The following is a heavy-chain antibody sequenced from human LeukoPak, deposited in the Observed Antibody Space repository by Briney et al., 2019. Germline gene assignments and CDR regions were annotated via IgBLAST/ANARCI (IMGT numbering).Heavy chain of an antibody. Sequence: SETLSLTCTVSGGSISSSSYYWSWIRQPPGKGLEWIGEINHSGSTNYNPSLKSRVTISVDTSKNQFSLKLSSVTAADTAVYYCASGPPGNYFDYWGQGTLVTVSS. J-gene: IGHJ4*02. CDR3: ASGPPGNYFDY. CDR2: INHSGST. CDR1: GGSISSSSYY. V-gene: IGHV4-39*07.